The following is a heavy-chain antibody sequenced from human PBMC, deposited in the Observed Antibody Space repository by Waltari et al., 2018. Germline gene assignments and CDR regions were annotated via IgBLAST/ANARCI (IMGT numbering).Heavy chain of an antibody. V-gene: IGHV4-59*01. J-gene: IGHJ6*02. CDR3: ARGYSYGSYYYYGMDV. D-gene: IGHD5-18*01. CDR1: GGSISSYY. CDR2: IYYSGST. Sequence: QVQLQESGPGLVKPSETLSLTCTVSGGSISSYYWSWIRQPPGKGLEWIGYIYYSGSTNYNPSLKSRVTISVDTSKNQFSLKLSSVTAADTAVYYCARGYSYGSYYYYGMDVWGQGTTVTVSS.